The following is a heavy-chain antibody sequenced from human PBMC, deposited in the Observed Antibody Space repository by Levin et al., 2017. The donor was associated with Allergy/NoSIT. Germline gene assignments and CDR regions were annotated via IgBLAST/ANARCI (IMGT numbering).Heavy chain of an antibody. D-gene: IGHD3-22*01. Sequence: GESLKISCAASGFTFSSYGMHWVRQAPGKGLEWVAVISYDGSNKYYADSVKGRFTISRDNSKNTLYLQMNSLRAEDTAVYYCAKDDSSGYYYRVPVIGFESVGGIHDYWGQGTLVTVSS. V-gene: IGHV3-30*18. CDR1: GFTFSSYG. CDR2: ISYDGSNK. CDR3: AKDDSSGYYYRVPVIGFESVGGIHDY. J-gene: IGHJ4*02.